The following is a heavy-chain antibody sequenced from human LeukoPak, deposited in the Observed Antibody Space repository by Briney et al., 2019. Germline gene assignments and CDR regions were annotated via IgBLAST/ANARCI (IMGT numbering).Heavy chain of an antibody. J-gene: IGHJ4*02. CDR2: MSALNGNT. D-gene: IGHD3-16*02. Sequence: ASVKVSCKASGYTFTNYGISWVRQAPGQGLEWMGWMSALNGNTNYQHKFQGRVTMTTDTSKNTAYMELRSLRSDDTAMYYCARDSLTAMITFGGVIVPDYWGQGTLVTVSS. CDR3: ARDSLTAMITFGGVIVPDY. CDR1: GYTFTNYG. V-gene: IGHV1-18*01.